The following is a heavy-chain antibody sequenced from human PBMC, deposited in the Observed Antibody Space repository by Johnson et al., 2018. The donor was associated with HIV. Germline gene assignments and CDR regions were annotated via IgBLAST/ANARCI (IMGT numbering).Heavy chain of an antibody. D-gene: IGHD1-26*01. V-gene: IGHV3-30*18. CDR3: VKGVVGAEDVFDI. Sequence: QVQLVESGGGVVRPGGSLRLSCAVSGFTFSSYGMHWVRRAPGKGLEWVAVISYDGSNKYYADSVKGRFTISRDNSKNTLYLQMNSLRAEDTAVYYCVKGVVGAEDVFDIWGQGTMVTVSS. J-gene: IGHJ3*02. CDR1: GFTFSSYG. CDR2: ISYDGSNK.